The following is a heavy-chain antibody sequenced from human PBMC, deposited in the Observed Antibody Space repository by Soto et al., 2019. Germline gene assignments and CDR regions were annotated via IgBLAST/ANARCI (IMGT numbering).Heavy chain of an antibody. CDR3: AHTTYYYDSSGYYWGYYFDS. J-gene: IGHJ4*02. CDR1: GFSLSTSGVG. CDR2: IYWDDDK. D-gene: IGHD3-22*01. V-gene: IGHV2-5*02. Sequence: QITLKESGPTLVKPTQTLTLTCTFSGFSLSTSGVGVGWIRQPPGKALEWLALIYWDDDKRYSPSLKSRLTTTQNTSKIQVVLTMASIDPVDTATYYCAHTTYYYDSSGYYWGYYFDSWGQGTKVTFSS.